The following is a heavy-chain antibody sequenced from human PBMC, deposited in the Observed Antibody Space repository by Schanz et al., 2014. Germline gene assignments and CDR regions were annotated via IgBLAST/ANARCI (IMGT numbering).Heavy chain of an antibody. CDR2: ITYSGGT. D-gene: IGHD5-12*01. CDR1: GGSISSYY. CDR3: AGDHSASLERGSHYYMDV. V-gene: IGHV4-59*01. Sequence: QVQLRESGPGLVRPSETLSLTCTVSGGSISSYYWSWIRQSPGKGPEWIGYITYSGGTNRNASHKHRATIRVDTTKNQSSLKVISVTAAETAIYYCAGDHSASLERGSHYYMDVWGKGTTVTVSS. J-gene: IGHJ6*03.